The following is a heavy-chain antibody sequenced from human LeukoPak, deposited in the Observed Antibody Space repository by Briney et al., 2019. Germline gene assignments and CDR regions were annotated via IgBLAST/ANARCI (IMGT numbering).Heavy chain of an antibody. V-gene: IGHV1-46*01. D-gene: IGHD3-10*01. Sequence: ASVKVSCKASGYTFTSYYMHWVRQAPGQGLEWMGIINPSGGSTSYAQKFQGRVTITADESTSTAYMELSSLRSEDTAVYYCARDGRNYYGSGSYRGDYYYYYMDVWGKGTTVTISS. J-gene: IGHJ6*03. CDR1: GYTFTSYY. CDR3: ARDGRNYYGSGSYRGDYYYYYMDV. CDR2: INPSGGST.